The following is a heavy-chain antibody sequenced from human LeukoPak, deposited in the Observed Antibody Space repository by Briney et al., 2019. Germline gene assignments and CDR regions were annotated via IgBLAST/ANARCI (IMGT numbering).Heavy chain of an antibody. CDR2: IILIFGTT. CDR3: ALEEAGLVAPSPTDY. Sequence: SVKVSCKTSGGTFRSYAITWVRQAPGPGLEWMGGIILIFGTTKYAQKFQGRVTITADESTSTAYMELTSLRSEDAAVYYCALEEAGLVAPSPTDYWGQGTLVTVSS. CDR1: GGTFRSYA. V-gene: IGHV1-69*13. D-gene: IGHD1-1*01. J-gene: IGHJ4*02.